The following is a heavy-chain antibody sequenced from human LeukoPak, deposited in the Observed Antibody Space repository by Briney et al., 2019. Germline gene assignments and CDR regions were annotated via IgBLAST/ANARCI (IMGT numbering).Heavy chain of an antibody. V-gene: IGHV3-53*01. CDR2: IYSGGST. Sequence: PGGSLRLSCAASGFTVSSNYMSWVRQAPGKGLEWVSVIYSGGSTYYADSVKGRFTISRDNSKNTLYLQMNSLRAEDTAVYYCAKVTTKPMVIGPIDYWGQGTLVTVSS. CDR1: GFTVSSNY. D-gene: IGHD2-21*01. CDR3: AKVTTKPMVIGPIDY. J-gene: IGHJ4*02.